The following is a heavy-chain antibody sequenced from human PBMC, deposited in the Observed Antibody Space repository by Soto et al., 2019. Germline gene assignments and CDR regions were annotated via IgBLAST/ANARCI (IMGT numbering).Heavy chain of an antibody. CDR2: ISSSSSTI. Sequence: PGGSLRLYCAASGCTFSNYSMNWVRQAPGKGLEWVSYISSSSSTIYYADSVKGRFTISRDNAKNSLYLQMNGLRAEDTAVYYCARAYCSSTRCPKVPVPVYYYYMDVWGKGTTVTVS. J-gene: IGHJ6*03. CDR3: ARAYCSSTRCPKVPVPVYYYYMDV. D-gene: IGHD2-2*01. V-gene: IGHV3-48*01. CDR1: GCTFSNYS.